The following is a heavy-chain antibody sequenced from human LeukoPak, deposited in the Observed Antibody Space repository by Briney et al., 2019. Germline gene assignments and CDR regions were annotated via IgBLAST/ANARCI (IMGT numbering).Heavy chain of an antibody. V-gene: IGHV4-59*08. CDR3: ARHVTVTYDAFDL. D-gene: IGHD4-11*01. CDR1: GGSPTGYF. Sequence: SETLSLTCSVSGGSPTGYFWTWIRQPPGKGPEWIGYVYYKGDTSYSPSLDSRVSISVDTSKKQFSLKLNSVTAADTAMYYCARHVTVTYDAFDLWGQGTMVIVSS. J-gene: IGHJ3*01. CDR2: VYYKGDT.